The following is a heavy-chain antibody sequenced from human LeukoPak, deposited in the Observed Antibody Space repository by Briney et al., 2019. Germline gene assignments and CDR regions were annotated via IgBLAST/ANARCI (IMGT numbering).Heavy chain of an antibody. CDR3: ARGQLVKGVYDFWSGYPSAFDY. D-gene: IGHD3-3*01. V-gene: IGHV4-34*01. J-gene: IGHJ4*02. Sequence: SETLSLTCAVYGGSFSGYYWSWIRQPPGKGLEWIGEINHSGSTNYNPSLKSRVTISVDTSKNQFSLKLSSVTAADTAVYYCARGQLVKGVYDFWSGYPSAFDYWGQGTLVTVSS. CDR2: INHSGST. CDR1: GGSFSGYY.